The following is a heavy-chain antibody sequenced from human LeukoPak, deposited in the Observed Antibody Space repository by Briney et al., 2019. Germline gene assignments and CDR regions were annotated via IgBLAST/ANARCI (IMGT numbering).Heavy chain of an antibody. CDR1: GFTFRSYA. Sequence: GGSLRLSCAASGFTFRSYAMTWVRQAPGKGLEWVSATTGGGATTYYADSVKGRFTISRDNAKNSLYLQMNSLRAEDTAVYYCARILLNAVDIWGQGTTVTVSS. V-gene: IGHV3-23*01. J-gene: IGHJ3*02. CDR2: TTGGGATT. CDR3: ARILLNAVDI. D-gene: IGHD3-10*01.